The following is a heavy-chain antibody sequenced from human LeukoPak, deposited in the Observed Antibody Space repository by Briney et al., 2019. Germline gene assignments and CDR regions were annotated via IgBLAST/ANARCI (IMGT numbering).Heavy chain of an antibody. J-gene: IGHJ6*02. CDR2: ISWDSKNI. V-gene: IGHV3-9*01. CDR3: ARGNRDSSGFYYYYGMDV. D-gene: IGHD6-19*01. CDR1: GFTFDDYA. Sequence: GGSLRLSCAASGFTFDDYAMFWVRQAPGKGLEWVSGISWDSKNIGYAASVKGRFTISRDNAKNSLYLQLSSLRAEDTAFYYCARGNRDSSGFYYYYGMDVWGQGTTVTVSS.